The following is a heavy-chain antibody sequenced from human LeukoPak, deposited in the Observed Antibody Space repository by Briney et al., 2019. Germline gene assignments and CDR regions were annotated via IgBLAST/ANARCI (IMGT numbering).Heavy chain of an antibody. D-gene: IGHD1-26*01. CDR1: GFTFSSYS. CDR2: ISSSSSYI. Sequence: PGGSLRLSCAASGFTFSSYSMNWVRQAPGKGLEWVSSISSSSSYIYYADSVKGRFTISRDNAKNSLYLQMNSLRAEDTAVYYCARGLRELPVFDYWGQGTLVTVSS. CDR3: ARGLRELPVFDY. J-gene: IGHJ4*02. V-gene: IGHV3-21*01.